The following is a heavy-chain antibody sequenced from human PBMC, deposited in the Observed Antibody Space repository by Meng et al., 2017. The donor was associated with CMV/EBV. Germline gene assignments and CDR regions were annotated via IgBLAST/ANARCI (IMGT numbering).Heavy chain of an antibody. CDR1: GGSISSSNW. J-gene: IGHJ6*02. Sequence: GSLRLSCAVSGGSISSSNWWSWVRQPPGKGLEWIGEIYHSGSTNYNPSLKSPVTISVDKSKNQFSLKLSSVTAADTAVYYCARGLGSPDYYYYYGMDVWGQGTTVTVSS. CDR3: ARGLGSPDYYYYYGMDV. D-gene: IGHD1-14*01. CDR2: IYHSGST. V-gene: IGHV4-4*02.